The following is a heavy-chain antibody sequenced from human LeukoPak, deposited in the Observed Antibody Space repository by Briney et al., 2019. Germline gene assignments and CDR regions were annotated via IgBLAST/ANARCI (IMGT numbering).Heavy chain of an antibody. CDR2: IYTSGST. Sequence: SQTLSLTCTVSGGSISSGSYYWSWIRQPAGKGLEWIGRIYTSGSTNYDPSLKSRVTISVDTSKNQFSLKLSSVTAADTAVYYCASRPFYYDSSGYSYYFDYWGQGTLVTVSS. J-gene: IGHJ4*02. CDR1: GGSISSGSYY. V-gene: IGHV4-61*02. CDR3: ASRPFYYDSSGYSYYFDY. D-gene: IGHD3-22*01.